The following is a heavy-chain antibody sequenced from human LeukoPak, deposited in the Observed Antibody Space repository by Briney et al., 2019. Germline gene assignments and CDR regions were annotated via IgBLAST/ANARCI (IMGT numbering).Heavy chain of an antibody. V-gene: IGHV4-31*03. D-gene: IGHD4-17*01. Sequence: SQTLSLTCTVSGGSISSGGYSWSWIRQHPGKGLEWIGYIYYSGSTYYNPSLKSRVTISVDTCKNQFSLKLSSVTAADTAVYYCARGLTVTTRGMDYWGQGTLVTVSS. CDR1: GGSISSGGYS. CDR3: ARGLTVTTRGMDY. CDR2: IYYSGST. J-gene: IGHJ4*02.